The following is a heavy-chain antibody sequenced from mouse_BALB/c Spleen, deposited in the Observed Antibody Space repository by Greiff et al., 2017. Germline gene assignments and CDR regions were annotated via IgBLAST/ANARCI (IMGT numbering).Heavy chain of an antibody. Sequence: VKLVESGPELVKPGASVKMSCKASGYTFTDYVISWVKQRTGQGLEWIGEIYPGSGSTYYNEKFKGKATLTADKSSNTAYMQLSSLTSEDSAVYFCAKYRYDGNWYFDVWGAGTTVTVSS. V-gene: IGHV1-77*01. CDR2: IYPGSGST. D-gene: IGHD2-14*01. CDR3: AKYRYDGNWYFDV. CDR1: GYTFTDYV. J-gene: IGHJ1*01.